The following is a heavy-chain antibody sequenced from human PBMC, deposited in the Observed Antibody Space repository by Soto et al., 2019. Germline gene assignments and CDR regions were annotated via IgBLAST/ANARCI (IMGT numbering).Heavy chain of an antibody. Sequence: PGGSLRLSCAASGFTFSSYDMHWVRQATGKGLEWVSAIGTAGDTYYPGSVKGRFTISKDNVRNSLSLQMNSLRAEDTAVYFCASGPGSYYFSRYWGQGALVTVSS. D-gene: IGHD3-10*01. CDR1: GFTFSSYD. CDR2: IGTAGDT. CDR3: ASGPGSYYFSRY. V-gene: IGHV3-13*04. J-gene: IGHJ4*02.